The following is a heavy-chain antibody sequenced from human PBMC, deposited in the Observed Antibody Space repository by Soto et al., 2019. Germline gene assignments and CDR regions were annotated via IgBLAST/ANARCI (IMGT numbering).Heavy chain of an antibody. CDR1: GGSISSYY. D-gene: IGHD4-17*01. J-gene: IGHJ4*02. V-gene: IGHV4-59*01. CDR2: IYYSGST. Sequence: SETLSLTCTVSGGSISSYYRSWIRQPPGKGLEWIGYIYYSGSTNYNPSLKSRVTISVDTSKNQFSLKLSSVTAADTAVYYCARDLYGGNSPRFDYWGQGTLVTVSS. CDR3: ARDLYGGNSPRFDY.